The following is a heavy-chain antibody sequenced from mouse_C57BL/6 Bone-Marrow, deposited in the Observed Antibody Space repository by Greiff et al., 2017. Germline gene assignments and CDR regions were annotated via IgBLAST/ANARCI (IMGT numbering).Heavy chain of an antibody. V-gene: IGHV1-77*01. Sequence: VMLLESGAELVKPGASVKISCKASGYTFTDSYINWVKQRTGQGLEWIGKLGPRSGSTYYNEKFKGKATLTTDKSSSTAYMPLSSLTSEDSAVYFCARTTTVVAGGIMDYWGQGTTLTVSS. J-gene: IGHJ2*01. CDR3: ARTTTVVAGGIMDY. D-gene: IGHD1-1*01. CDR1: GYTFTDSY. CDR2: LGPRSGST.